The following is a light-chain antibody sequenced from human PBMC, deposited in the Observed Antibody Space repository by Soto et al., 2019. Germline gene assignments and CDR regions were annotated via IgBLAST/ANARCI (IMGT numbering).Light chain of an antibody. CDR1: SSNIGNNY. Sequence: QSVLTQPPSVSAAPGQKVTISCSGSSSNIGNNYVSWYQQLPGTAPKLLIYENNKRPSGIPDRFSGSKSGTSATLGITGLQTGDEADYCCGTWDNSRFTGVFGGGTKLTVL. J-gene: IGLJ3*02. CDR2: ENN. V-gene: IGLV1-51*02. CDR3: GTWDNSRFTGV.